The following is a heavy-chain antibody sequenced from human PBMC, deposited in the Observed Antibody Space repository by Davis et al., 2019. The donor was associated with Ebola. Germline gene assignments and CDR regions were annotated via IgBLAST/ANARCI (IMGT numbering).Heavy chain of an antibody. V-gene: IGHV4-59*08. CDR1: GGSISSYY. J-gene: IGHJ4*02. D-gene: IGHD4-17*01. CDR2: IYYSGST. Sequence: SETLSLTCTVSGGSISSYYWSWIRQPPGKGLEWIGYIYYSGSTNHNPSLKSRVTISADTSKNQFSLKLSSVTAADTAVYYCASSGDATYFDYWGQGTLVTVSS. CDR3: ASSGDATYFDY.